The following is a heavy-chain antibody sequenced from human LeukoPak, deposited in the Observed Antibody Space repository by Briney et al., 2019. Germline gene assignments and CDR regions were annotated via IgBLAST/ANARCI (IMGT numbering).Heavy chain of an antibody. V-gene: IGHV4-39*01. CDR1: GGSISSSSYY. CDR2: IYYSGST. J-gene: IGHJ4*02. Sequence: SETLSLTCTVSGGSISSSSYYWGWIRQPPGKGLEWIGSIYYSGSTYYNPSLNSRVTISVDTSKNQFSLKLSSVTAAGTAVYYCARHGRLTGDFDYWGQGTLVTVSS. CDR3: ARHGRLTGDFDY. D-gene: IGHD7-27*01.